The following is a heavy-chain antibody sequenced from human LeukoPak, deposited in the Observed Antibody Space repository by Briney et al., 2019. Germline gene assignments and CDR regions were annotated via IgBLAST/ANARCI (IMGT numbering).Heavy chain of an antibody. V-gene: IGHV1-18*01. D-gene: IGHD3-9*01. Sequence: ASVKVSCKASGYTFTSYGISWVRQAPGQGLEWMGWISVYNGNTNYAQKLQGRVTMTTDTSTSTAYMELRSLRSDDTAVYYCARELRYFDWPNAFDIWGQGTMVTVSS. J-gene: IGHJ3*02. CDR2: ISVYNGNT. CDR1: GYTFTSYG. CDR3: ARELRYFDWPNAFDI.